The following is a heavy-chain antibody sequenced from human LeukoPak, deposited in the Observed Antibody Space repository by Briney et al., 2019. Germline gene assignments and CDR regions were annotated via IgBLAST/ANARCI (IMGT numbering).Heavy chain of an antibody. Sequence: AGSLRLSCAASGLNVSTNNMNWVRQAPGKGLEWVSVIYRGGSTLNANSVKGRFTISRDSSRNTLFLQMNSLRAEDTAVYYCARGYSSADYWGQGTLVTVSS. CDR3: ARGYSSADY. CDR2: IYRGGST. D-gene: IGHD5-18*01. J-gene: IGHJ4*02. V-gene: IGHV3-53*01. CDR1: GLNVSTNN.